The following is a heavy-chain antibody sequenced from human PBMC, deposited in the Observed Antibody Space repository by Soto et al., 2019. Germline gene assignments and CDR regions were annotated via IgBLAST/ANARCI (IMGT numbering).Heavy chain of an antibody. CDR2: IYYSGST. Sequence: SETLSLTCTVSGGSISSYYWSWIRQPPGKGLECIGYIYYSGSTNYNPSLKSRVTISVDTSKNQFSLKLSSVTAADTAVYYCARGYYYDSSGYFYFDPWGQGTLVTVSS. CDR1: GGSISSYY. V-gene: IGHV4-59*01. CDR3: ARGYYYDSSGYFYFDP. D-gene: IGHD3-22*01. J-gene: IGHJ5*02.